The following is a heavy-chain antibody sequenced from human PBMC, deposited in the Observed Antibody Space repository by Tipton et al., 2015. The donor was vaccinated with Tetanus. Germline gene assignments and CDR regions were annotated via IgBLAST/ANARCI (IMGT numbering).Heavy chain of an antibody. CDR3: ARHWGMPVVSYAFNY. CDR2: IYSSGST. V-gene: IGHV4-59*08. D-gene: IGHD2-15*01. J-gene: IGHJ4*01. CDR1: GGSITNYY. Sequence: TLSLTCSVSGGSITNYYWSWIRQSPGKGLEWIGYIYSSGSTSYHPSLKSRVTMSVDTSKNQVSLKLTSVTAEDSALYYCARHWGMPVVSYAFNYRGHGTLVTVSS.